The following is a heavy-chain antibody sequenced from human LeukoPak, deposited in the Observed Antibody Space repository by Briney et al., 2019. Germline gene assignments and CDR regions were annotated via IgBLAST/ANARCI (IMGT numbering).Heavy chain of an antibody. Sequence: ASVKVSCKASGYTFTGYYMHRVRQAPGQGLEWMGWINPNSGGTNYAQKFQGKVTMTRDTSISTAYMELSRLRSDDTAVYYCATFWSGPTYFDYWGQGTLVTVSS. CDR1: GYTFTGYY. D-gene: IGHD3-3*01. J-gene: IGHJ4*02. V-gene: IGHV1-2*02. CDR3: ATFWSGPTYFDY. CDR2: INPNSGGT.